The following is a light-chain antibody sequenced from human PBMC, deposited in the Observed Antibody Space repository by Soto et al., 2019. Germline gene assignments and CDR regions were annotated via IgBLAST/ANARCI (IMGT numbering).Light chain of an antibody. J-gene: IGKJ4*01. CDR1: QSISSN. CDR2: GAS. V-gene: IGKV3-15*01. CDR3: QQYNNWPLT. Sequence: ETVMTQSPATLSVSPGERATLSCRASQSISSNLAWYQQNPGQGTRLLIYGASTRATGIPARFTGSGSGTEFTLTISSLQSEDFAVYYCQQYNNWPLTFGGGTKVDIK.